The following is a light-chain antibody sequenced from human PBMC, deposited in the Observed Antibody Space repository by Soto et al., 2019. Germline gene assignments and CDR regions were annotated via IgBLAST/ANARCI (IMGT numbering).Light chain of an antibody. V-gene: IGKV3-20*01. CDR2: GAS. CDR3: QQYGSSPGT. J-gene: IGKJ1*01. Sequence: EIVLTQSPGTLSLSPGERATLSCRASLIVSSSYLAWYQQKPGQAPRLLIYGASSRATGIPDRFSGSGSGTDFTLTISRLEPEDFAVYYCQQYGSSPGTFGQGTKVDIK. CDR1: LIVSSSY.